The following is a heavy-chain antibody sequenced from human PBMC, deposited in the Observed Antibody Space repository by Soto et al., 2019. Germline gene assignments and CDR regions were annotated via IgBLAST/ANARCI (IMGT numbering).Heavy chain of an antibody. CDR2: IAHDGHT. CDR1: SGSITTSVL. V-gene: IGHV4-4*02. Sequence: SETLSLTCDVSSGSITTSVLWTWVRQFPGKGLEWIGEIAHDGHTNYNPSLSGRVTMSVDLSNSQFSLKVASVTAADTAVYFCVGGRDYDYWGQGTLVTVS. D-gene: IGHD1-26*01. CDR3: VGGRDYDY. J-gene: IGHJ4*02.